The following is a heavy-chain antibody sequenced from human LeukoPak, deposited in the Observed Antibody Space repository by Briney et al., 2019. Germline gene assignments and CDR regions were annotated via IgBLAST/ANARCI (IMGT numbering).Heavy chain of an antibody. Sequence: PSQTLSLTCTVSGGSINSDNYYWSWIRQPAGKGLEWIGRIYTSGSTNYNPSLKSRVTMSVDTSKNQFSLKLSSVTAADTAVYYCAREATVVGATIIWGQGTLATVSS. V-gene: IGHV4-61*02. CDR2: IYTSGST. D-gene: IGHD1-26*01. CDR3: AREATVVGATII. J-gene: IGHJ4*02. CDR1: GGSINSDNYY.